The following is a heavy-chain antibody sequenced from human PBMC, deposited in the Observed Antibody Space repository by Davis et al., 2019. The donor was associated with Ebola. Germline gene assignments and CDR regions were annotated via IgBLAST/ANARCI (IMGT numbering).Heavy chain of an antibody. Sequence: GESLKISCAASGFTFSSYWMSWVRQALGKGLEWVANIKQDGSEKYYVDSVKGRFTISRDNAKNSLYLQMNSLRAEDTAVYYCARDRVVYATNYYYYGMDVWGQGTTVTVSS. D-gene: IGHD2-8*02. V-gene: IGHV3-7*01. CDR2: IKQDGSEK. J-gene: IGHJ6*02. CDR3: ARDRVVYATNYYYYGMDV. CDR1: GFTFSSYW.